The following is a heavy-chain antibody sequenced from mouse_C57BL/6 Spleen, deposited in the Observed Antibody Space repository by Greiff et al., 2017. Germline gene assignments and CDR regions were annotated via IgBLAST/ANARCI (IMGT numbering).Heavy chain of an antibody. D-gene: IGHD1-1*01. Sequence: QVHVKQSGAELARPGASVKLSCKASGYTFTSYGISWVKQRTGQGLEWIGEIYPRNGNTYYNEKFKGKATLTADKSSSTAYMELRSLTSEDSAVYFCAPIATVVSFAYWGQGTLVTVSA. V-gene: IGHV1-81*01. CDR1: GYTFTSYG. J-gene: IGHJ3*01. CDR2: IYPRNGNT. CDR3: APIATVVSFAY.